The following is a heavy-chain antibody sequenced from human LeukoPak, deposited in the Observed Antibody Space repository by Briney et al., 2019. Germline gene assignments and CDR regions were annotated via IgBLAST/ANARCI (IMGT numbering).Heavy chain of an antibody. J-gene: IGHJ4*02. V-gene: IGHV1-8*03. D-gene: IGHD2-2*01. Sequence: GASVKVSCKASGYTFTSYDINWVRQATGQGLEWMGWMNPNSGNTGYAQKFQGRVTITRNTSISTAYMELSSLRSEGTAVYYCARVPAATHYTYYFDYWGQGTLVTVSS. CDR3: ARVPAATHYTYYFDY. CDR1: GYTFTSYD. CDR2: MNPNSGNT.